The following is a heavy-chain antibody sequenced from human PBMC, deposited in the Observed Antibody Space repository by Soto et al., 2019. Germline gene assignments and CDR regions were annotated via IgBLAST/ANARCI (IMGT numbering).Heavy chain of an antibody. CDR3: AKDNHYDSSGYPFDY. J-gene: IGHJ4*02. D-gene: IGHD3-22*01. CDR1: GFTFSSYG. V-gene: IGHV3-30*18. Sequence: PGGSLRLSCAASGFTFSSYGMHWVRQAPGKGLEWVAVISYDGSNKYYADSVKGRFTISRDNSKNTLYLQMNSLRAEDTAVYYCAKDNHYDSSGYPFDYRGQGTLVTVSS. CDR2: ISYDGSNK.